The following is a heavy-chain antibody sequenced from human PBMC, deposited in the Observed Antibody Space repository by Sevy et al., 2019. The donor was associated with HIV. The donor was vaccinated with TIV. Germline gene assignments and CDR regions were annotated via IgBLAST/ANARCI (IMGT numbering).Heavy chain of an antibody. D-gene: IGHD2-8*01. CDR1: GFTFSKYS. CDR3: AREGCTKPHDY. J-gene: IGHJ4*02. V-gene: IGHV3-23*01. Sequence: GGYLRLSCAASGFTFSKYSMSWVRQPPGKGLERVSTLSFGCGEIKYADSVKGRFTISRDNSKSSVYLQMNNLRPEDTAVYYCAREGCTKPHDYWGQGTLVTVSS. CDR2: LSFGCGEI.